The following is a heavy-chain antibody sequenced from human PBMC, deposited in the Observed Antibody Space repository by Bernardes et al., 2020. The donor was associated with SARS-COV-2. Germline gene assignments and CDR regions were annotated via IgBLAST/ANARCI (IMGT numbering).Heavy chain of an antibody. CDR3: ATEYSNLDYYFDY. Sequence: GGSLRLSCAASGFTFSSYAMNWVRQAPAKGLEWVSSISGSGSNTYYADSVKGRFTISRDNSKNTLYLQMNSLRAEDTAVYYCATEYSNLDYYFDYWGQGTLVTVSS. V-gene: IGHV3-23*01. CDR1: GFTFSSYA. CDR2: ISGSGSNT. J-gene: IGHJ4*02. D-gene: IGHD6-6*01.